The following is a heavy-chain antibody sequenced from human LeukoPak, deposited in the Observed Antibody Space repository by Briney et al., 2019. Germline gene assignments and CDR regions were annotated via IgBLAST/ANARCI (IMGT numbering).Heavy chain of an antibody. V-gene: IGHV3-NL1*01. J-gene: IGHJ4*02. D-gene: IGHD4-17*01. CDR3: ATGETARGDYFDY. Sequence: GGSLRLSCAASGFTFSSYGMHWVRQAPGKGLEWVSLIYSGGTTYYADSVKGRFTISRDNSKNTLYLQMNSLRAEDTAVYYCATGETARGDYFDYWGQGTLVTVSS. CDR1: GFTFSSYG. CDR2: IYSGGTT.